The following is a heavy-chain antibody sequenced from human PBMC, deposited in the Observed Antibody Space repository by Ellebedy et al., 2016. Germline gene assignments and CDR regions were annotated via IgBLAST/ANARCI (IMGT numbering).Heavy chain of an antibody. J-gene: IGHJ5*02. Sequence: GESLKISXAASGFTFSSYAMSWVRQAPGKGLEWVGFIRSKAYGGTTEYAASVKGRFTISRDDSKSIAYLQMNSLKTEDTAVYYCTRDVAWGQGTLVTVSS. CDR2: IRSKAYGGTT. V-gene: IGHV3-49*04. CDR1: GFTFSSYA. CDR3: TRDVA.